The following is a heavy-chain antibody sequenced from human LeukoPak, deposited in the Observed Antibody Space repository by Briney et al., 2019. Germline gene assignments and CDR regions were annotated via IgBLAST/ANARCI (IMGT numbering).Heavy chain of an antibody. CDR1: GFTYSSYA. CDR3: ATDRDYGANGRLGFDY. V-gene: IGHV3-23*01. CDR2: ISGSGGST. Sequence: GGSLRLSCAASGFTYSSYAMSWVRQAPGKGLEWVSAISGSGGSTYYADSVKGRFTISRDNSKNTLYLQMNSLRAEDTAVYYCATDRDYGANGRLGFDYWGQGTLVSVSS. J-gene: IGHJ4*02. D-gene: IGHD4-23*01.